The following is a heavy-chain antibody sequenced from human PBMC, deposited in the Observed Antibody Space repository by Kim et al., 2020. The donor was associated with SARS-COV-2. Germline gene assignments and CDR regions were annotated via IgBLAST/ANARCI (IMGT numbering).Heavy chain of an antibody. D-gene: IGHD4-17*01. CDR1: GYTFSSYG. J-gene: IGHJ3*02. CDR3: ATVSLGDYGGYVDAFDI. Sequence: ASVKVSCKASGYTFSSYGISWVRQAPGQGLEWMGWISAYNGNTNYAQKLQGRVTMTTDTSTSTAYMELRSLRSDDTAVYYCATVSLGDYGGYVDAFDIWGQGTMVTVSS. CDR2: ISAYNGNT. V-gene: IGHV1-18*01.